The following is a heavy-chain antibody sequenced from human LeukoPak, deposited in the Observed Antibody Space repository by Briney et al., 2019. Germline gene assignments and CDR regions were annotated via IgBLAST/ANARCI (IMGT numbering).Heavy chain of an antibody. Sequence: SETLSLTCAVYGGSFSGYYWSWIRQPPGKGLEWIGEINHSGTTNYNPSLKSRVTISVDTSKNQFSLRLTSVTAADTALYYCAKLTCSSTFCPLDYWGQGTLVTVSS. J-gene: IGHJ4*02. CDR1: GGSFSGYY. D-gene: IGHD2-2*01. V-gene: IGHV4-34*01. CDR3: AKLTCSSTFCPLDY. CDR2: INHSGTT.